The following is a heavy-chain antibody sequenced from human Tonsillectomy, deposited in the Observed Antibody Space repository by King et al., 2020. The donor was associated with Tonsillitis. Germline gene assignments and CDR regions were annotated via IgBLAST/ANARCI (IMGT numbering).Heavy chain of an antibody. Sequence: VQLVETGGGLIQPGGSLRLSCAASGFTVSSDHMYWVRQAPGKGLEWVSVLYSGGVTYYADSVKGRFSISRDNSKNTLYLQMNSLRAEDTAVYYCARSHGPAFDPWGPGTLVPFSS. CDR3: ARSHGPAFDP. J-gene: IGHJ5*02. CDR1: GFTVSSDH. CDR2: LYSGGVT. V-gene: IGHV3-53*02. D-gene: IGHD5-24*01.